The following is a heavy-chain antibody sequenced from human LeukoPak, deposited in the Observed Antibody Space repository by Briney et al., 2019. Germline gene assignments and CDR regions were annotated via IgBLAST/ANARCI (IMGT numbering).Heavy chain of an antibody. J-gene: IGHJ4*02. Sequence: SVKVSCKASGGTFSSYAIGWVRQAPGQGLEWMGGIIPIFGTANYAQKFQGRVTITADESTSTAYMELSSLRSEDTAVYYCARDNDFWSGYYTEYWGQGTLVTVSS. CDR2: IIPIFGTA. V-gene: IGHV1-69*13. CDR1: GGTFSSYA. D-gene: IGHD3-3*01. CDR3: ARDNDFWSGYYTEY.